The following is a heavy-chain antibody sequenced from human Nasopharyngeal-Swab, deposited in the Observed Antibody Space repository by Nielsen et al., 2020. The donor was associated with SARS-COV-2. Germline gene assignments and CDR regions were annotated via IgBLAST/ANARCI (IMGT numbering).Heavy chain of an antibody. CDR1: GFTFGDYA. CDR2: IRSKTYGGAP. CDR3: ARYVGSFYGQGAFDI. V-gene: IGHV3-49*01. J-gene: IGHJ3*02. Sequence: GESLKISCTTSGFTFGDYAMSWFRQAPGKGLEWVGFIRSKTYGGAPEYAAPGKGRFTISRDGAASIAYLKMDSLDTEDTGVYYCARYVGSFYGQGAFDIWGQGTMVTVSS. D-gene: IGHD1-26*01.